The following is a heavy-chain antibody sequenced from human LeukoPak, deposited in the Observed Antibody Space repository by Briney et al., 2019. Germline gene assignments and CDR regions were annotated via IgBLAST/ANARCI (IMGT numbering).Heavy chain of an antibody. CDR3: ARERQGGTQWFGEFDP. J-gene: IGHJ5*02. D-gene: IGHD3-10*01. CDR1: GGSISSGGYY. CDR2: IYYSGST. V-gene: IGHV4-61*08. Sequence: PSETLSLTCTVSGGSISSGGYYWSWIRQHPGKGLEWIGYIYYSGSTNYNPSHKSRVTISVDTSKNQFSLKLSSVTAADTAVYYCARERQGGTQWFGEFDPWGQGTLVTVSS.